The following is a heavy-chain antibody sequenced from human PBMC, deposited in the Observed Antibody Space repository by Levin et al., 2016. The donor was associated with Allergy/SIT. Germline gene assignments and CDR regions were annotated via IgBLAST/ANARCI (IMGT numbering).Heavy chain of an antibody. D-gene: IGHD3-22*01. CDR2: IYYSGST. V-gene: IGHV4-59*01. J-gene: IGHJ6*02. CDR3: ARVGLDSSGYLPAYYYYYGMDV. Sequence: RQAPGKGLEWIGYIYYSGSTNYNPSLKSRVTISVDTSKNQFSLKLSSVTAADTAVYYCARVGLDSSGYLPAYYYYYGMDVWGQGTTVTVSS.